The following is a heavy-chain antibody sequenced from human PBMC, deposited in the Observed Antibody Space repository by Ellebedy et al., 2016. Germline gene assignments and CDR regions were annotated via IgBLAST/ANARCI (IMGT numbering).Heavy chain of an antibody. V-gene: IGHV4-59*02. D-gene: IGHD1-1*01. CDR3: AKWNGAWNAFDV. CDR1: GGSVSNEF. Sequence: SETLSLTCSVSGGSVSNEFWNWIRRPPGKGLEWIGFVFHTGATLYNPSLKSRVTMSVDTSKSQISLSLMSVTAADTAVYYCAKWNGAWNAFDVWGQGTMVTVSS. CDR2: VFHTGAT. J-gene: IGHJ3*01.